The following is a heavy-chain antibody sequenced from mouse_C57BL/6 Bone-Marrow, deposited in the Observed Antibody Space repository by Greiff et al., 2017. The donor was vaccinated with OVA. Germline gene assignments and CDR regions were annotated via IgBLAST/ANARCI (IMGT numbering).Heavy chain of an antibody. D-gene: IGHD6-1*01. Sequence: QVQLQQSGAELAKPGASVKLSCKASGYTFTSYWMHWVKQRPGQGLEWIGYINPSSGYTKYNQKFKAKATLTADKSSSTAYMQLSSLTYEDSAVYYCARELTFYAMDYWGQGTSVTVSS. V-gene: IGHV1-7*01. CDR1: GYTFTSYW. CDR2: INPSSGYT. CDR3: ARELTFYAMDY. J-gene: IGHJ4*01.